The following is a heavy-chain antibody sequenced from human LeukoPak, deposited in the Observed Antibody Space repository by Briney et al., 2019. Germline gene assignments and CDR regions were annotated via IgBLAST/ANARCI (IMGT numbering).Heavy chain of an antibody. J-gene: IGHJ4*02. CDR1: GGSISSYY. V-gene: IGHV4-59*12. Sequence: SETLSLTCTVSGGSISSYYWSWIRQPPGKGLEWIGYIYYSGSTNYNPSLKSRVTISVDTSKNQFSLKLSSVTAADTAVYYCARSIALRPHFYFDYWGQGTLLTVSS. D-gene: IGHD3-3*02. CDR3: ARSIALRPHFYFDY. CDR2: IYYSGST.